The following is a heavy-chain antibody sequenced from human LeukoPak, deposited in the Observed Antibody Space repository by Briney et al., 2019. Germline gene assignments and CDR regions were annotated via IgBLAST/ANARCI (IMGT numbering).Heavy chain of an antibody. CDR1: GGTFNSYG. Sequence: SVKVSCKASGGTFNSYGIIWVRQAPGQGLEWMGGIIPILGTANYAQKFQGRVTISADKSTSTAYIELSSLRSEDTAVYYCGRGARPPHYYYYMDVWGKGTTVTVSS. V-gene: IGHV1-69*10. CDR3: GRGARPPHYYYYMDV. D-gene: IGHD5-12*01. J-gene: IGHJ6*03. CDR2: IIPILGTA.